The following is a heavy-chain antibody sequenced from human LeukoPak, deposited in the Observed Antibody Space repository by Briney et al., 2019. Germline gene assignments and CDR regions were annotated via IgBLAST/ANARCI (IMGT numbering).Heavy chain of an antibody. Sequence: SETLSLTCTVSGGSISSSSYHWGWIRQPPGKGLEWIGSIYYSGSTYYNPSLKSRVTISVDTSKNQFSLKLSSVTAADTAVYYCARPRDSSSWYRGRNWFDPSGQGTLVTVSS. D-gene: IGHD6-13*01. CDR2: IYYSGST. CDR1: GGSISSSSYH. CDR3: ARPRDSSSWYRGRNWFDP. J-gene: IGHJ5*02. V-gene: IGHV4-39*01.